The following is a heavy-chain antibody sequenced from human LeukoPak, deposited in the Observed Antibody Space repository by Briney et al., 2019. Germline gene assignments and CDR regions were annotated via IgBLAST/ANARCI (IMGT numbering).Heavy chain of an antibody. D-gene: IGHD4-23*01. CDR3: ARDRSYGGNFPDAFDI. CDR1: GFTFTSYS. Sequence: GGSLRLSCAASGFTFTSYSMNWVRQAPGKGLEWVSSISSSSSYIYYADSLKGRFTISRDNAKNSLYLQMNSLRAEDTAVYYCARDRSYGGNFPDAFDIWGQGTMVTVSS. J-gene: IGHJ3*02. CDR2: ISSSSSYI. V-gene: IGHV3-21*01.